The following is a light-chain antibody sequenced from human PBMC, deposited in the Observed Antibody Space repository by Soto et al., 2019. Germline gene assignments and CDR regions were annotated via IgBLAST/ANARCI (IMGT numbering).Light chain of an antibody. V-gene: IGKV3-11*01. J-gene: IGKJ2*01. CDR3: QQRSNWPPGYT. CDR2: DAS. CDR1: QSVSSY. Sequence: EIVLTQSQATLSLSPGERATLSCRASQSVSSYLAWYQQKPGQAPRLLIYDASNSATGMPARFSGSESGTDFTLTISSLEPEDFAVYYCQQRSNWPPGYTFGQGNKLDI.